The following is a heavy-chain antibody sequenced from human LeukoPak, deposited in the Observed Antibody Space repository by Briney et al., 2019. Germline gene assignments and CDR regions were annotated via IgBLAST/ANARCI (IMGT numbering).Heavy chain of an antibody. CDR3: ARVGATFLDY. V-gene: IGHV4-34*01. Sequence: SETLPLTCAVYGGSFSGYYWSWIRQPPGKGLEWIGEINHSGSTNYNPSLKSRVTISVDTSKNQFSLKLSSVTAADTAVYYCARVGATFLDYWGQGTLVTVSS. J-gene: IGHJ4*02. CDR1: GGSFSGYY. CDR2: INHSGST. D-gene: IGHD1-26*01.